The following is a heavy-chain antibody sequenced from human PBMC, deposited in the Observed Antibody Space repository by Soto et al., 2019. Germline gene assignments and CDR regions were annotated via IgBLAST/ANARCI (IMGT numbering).Heavy chain of an antibody. D-gene: IGHD1-26*01. CDR2: TNAGNGNT. V-gene: IGHV1-3*01. J-gene: IGHJ3*02. CDR3: ARVLGATVVTPGDAFDI. CDR1: GYTFTSYD. Sequence: ASVKVSCKASGYTFTSYDLHWVRQAPGQRLEWMGWTNAGNGNTKYSQKFQGRVTITRDTSASTVYMELSSLRSEDTAVYYCARVLGATVVTPGDAFDIWGQGTMVTVSS.